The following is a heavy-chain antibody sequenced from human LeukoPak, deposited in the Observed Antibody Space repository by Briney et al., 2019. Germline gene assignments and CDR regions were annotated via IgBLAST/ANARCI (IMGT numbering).Heavy chain of an antibody. D-gene: IGHD6-13*01. V-gene: IGHV3-23*01. Sequence: GGSLRLSCAASGFTFRNYALSWVRQAPGKGLEWVAGFSGYGGDAHYGDSVKGRFTISRDNSKSTLYLQMNNLGVEDTAVYYCTKVRSGSSNWALRVFDYWGQGALVTVSS. CDR3: TKVRSGSSNWALRVFDY. CDR2: FSGYGGDA. J-gene: IGHJ4*02. CDR1: GFTFRNYA.